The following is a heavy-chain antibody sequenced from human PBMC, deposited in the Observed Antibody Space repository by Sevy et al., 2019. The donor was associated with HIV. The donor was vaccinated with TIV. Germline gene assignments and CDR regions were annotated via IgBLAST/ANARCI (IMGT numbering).Heavy chain of an antibody. V-gene: IGHV4-4*07. Sequence: SETLSLTCIVSGDSISTYYWSWIWQSAGRGLEWIGRIQTSGHTNYNPSLKSRVTMSVDTSKNQFSLKLSSVTAADTAVYYCARGLGRGGSGSYFDPWGQGTLVTVSS. J-gene: IGHJ5*02. CDR1: GDSISTYY. CDR3: ARGLGRGGSGSYFDP. D-gene: IGHD3-10*01. CDR2: IQTSGHT.